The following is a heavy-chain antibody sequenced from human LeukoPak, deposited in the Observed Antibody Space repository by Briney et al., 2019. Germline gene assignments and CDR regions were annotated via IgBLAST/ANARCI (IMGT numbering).Heavy chain of an antibody. Sequence: SETLSLTCTVSGGSISSSSYSWGWIRQPPGKGLVWIGTIYYGGSTYYNPSLKSRVTISVDTSKNQFSLKLSSVTAADTAVYYCAREKYYYDSRGYLLVYFDYWGQGTLVTVSS. CDR1: GGSISSSSYS. J-gene: IGHJ4*02. CDR2: IYYGGST. CDR3: AREKYYYDSRGYLLVYFDY. V-gene: IGHV4-39*07. D-gene: IGHD3-22*01.